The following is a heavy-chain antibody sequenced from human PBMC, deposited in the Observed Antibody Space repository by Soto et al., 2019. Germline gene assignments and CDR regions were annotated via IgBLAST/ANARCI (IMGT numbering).Heavy chain of an antibody. D-gene: IGHD6-19*01. V-gene: IGHV6-1*01. Sequence: PSQTLSLTCAISGDSVSSNSAAWNWIRQSPSRGLEWLGRTYYRSKWYNDYAVSVKSRITINPDTSKNQFSLQLNSVTPEDTAVYYCASDRAGEQRSRYSSGWYNCFDPWGQGTLVTVSS. CDR2: TYYRSKWYN. J-gene: IGHJ5*02. CDR1: GDSVSSNSAA. CDR3: ASDRAGEQRSRYSSGWYNCFDP.